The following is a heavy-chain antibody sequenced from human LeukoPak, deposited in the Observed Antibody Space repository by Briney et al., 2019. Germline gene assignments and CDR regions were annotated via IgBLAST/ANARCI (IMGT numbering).Heavy chain of an antibody. J-gene: IGHJ6*02. Sequence: ASVKVSCKASGYTFTGYYMHWARQAPGQGLEWMGRINHNNGGTNYAQKFQGRVTMTTDTSISTAYMELSGLRSDDTAVYYCARDVETGNYYFYYGVDVWGQGTTVTVSS. CDR2: INHNNGGT. CDR3: ARDVETGNYYFYYGVDV. V-gene: IGHV1-2*06. D-gene: IGHD3-10*01. CDR1: GYTFTGYY.